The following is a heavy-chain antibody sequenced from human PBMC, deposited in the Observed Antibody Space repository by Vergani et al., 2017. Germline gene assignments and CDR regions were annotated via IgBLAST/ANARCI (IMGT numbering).Heavy chain of an antibody. CDR3: ARSVVVVPAAIVYYYYYYYMDV. Sequence: QVQLQESGPGLVKPSETLSLTCAVYGGSFSGYYWSWIRQPPGKGLEWIGEINHSGSTNYNPSLKSRVTITVDTSKNQFSLKLSSVTAADTAVYSCARSVVVVPAAIVYYYYYYYMDVWGKGTTVTVSS. V-gene: IGHV4-34*10. CDR2: INHSGST. D-gene: IGHD2-2*01. CDR1: GGSFSGYY. J-gene: IGHJ6*03.